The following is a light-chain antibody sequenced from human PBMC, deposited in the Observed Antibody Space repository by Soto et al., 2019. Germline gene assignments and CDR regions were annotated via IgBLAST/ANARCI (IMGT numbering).Light chain of an antibody. V-gene: IGLV2-14*01. J-gene: IGLJ1*01. CDR1: SSDVGGYKY. CDR2: DVT. CDR3: SSYTSSSSYV. Sequence: QSALTQPASVSGSPGQSITISCTGTSSDVGGYKYVSWYQQHPDKAPKLIIYDVTNRPSGISNRFSGSKSGNTASLTISGLQAEDEPDYYCSSYTSSSSYVFGNGTKV.